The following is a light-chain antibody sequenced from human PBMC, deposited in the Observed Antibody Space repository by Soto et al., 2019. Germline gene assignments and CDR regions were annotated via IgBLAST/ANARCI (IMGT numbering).Light chain of an antibody. CDR3: QQALSFPYT. J-gene: IGKJ2*01. CDR1: QGISNW. V-gene: IGKV1D-12*01. Sequence: DIRMTQSPSSVSASIGDTVTIACRASQGISNWLAWYQQKPGKAPKLLIYASSNLQSGVPSRFSGSGSGTDFTLTISSLQPEDFATYYCQQALSFPYTFGQGTKLEIK. CDR2: ASS.